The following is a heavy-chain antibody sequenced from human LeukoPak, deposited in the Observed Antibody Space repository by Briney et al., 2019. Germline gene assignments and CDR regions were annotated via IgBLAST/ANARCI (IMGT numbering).Heavy chain of an antibody. D-gene: IGHD3-9*01. CDR1: GYTFTSYD. CDR2: MNPNSGNT. V-gene: IGHV1-8*03. Sequence: AASVKVSCKASGYTFTSYDINWVRQATGQGLEWMGWMNPNSGNTGYAQKFQGRVTITRNTSISTAYMELSSLRSEDTAVYYCAVGYFDWLSPLDYWGQGTLVTVSS. J-gene: IGHJ4*02. CDR3: AVGYFDWLSPLDY.